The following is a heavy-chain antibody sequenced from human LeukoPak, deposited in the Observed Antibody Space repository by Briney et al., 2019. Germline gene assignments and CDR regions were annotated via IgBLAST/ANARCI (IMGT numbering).Heavy chain of an antibody. V-gene: IGHV4-59*01. CDR2: IYYSGST. D-gene: IGHD5-24*01. CDR1: GGSISSYY. Sequence: PSETLSLTCTVSGGSISSYYWSWIRQPPGKGLEWIGYIYYSGSTNYNPSLKSRVTISVDTSKNQFSLKLSSVTAADTAVYYCARDYNRGYYYYMDVWGKGTTVTVSS. J-gene: IGHJ6*03. CDR3: ARDYNRGYYYYMDV.